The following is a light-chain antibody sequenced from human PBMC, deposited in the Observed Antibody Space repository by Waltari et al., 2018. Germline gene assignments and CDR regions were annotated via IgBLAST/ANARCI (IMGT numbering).Light chain of an antibody. V-gene: IGKV1-5*03. CDR1: QSISNW. CDR3: QQYYNCPYA. CDR2: RAS. J-gene: IGKJ2*01. Sequence: DIQMTHSPPSLSASLGDRVTITCRASQSISNWLAWFKQRPGKAPKLLIYRASNLELGVPARFSGDGSGTEFTLTITSLQPEDFATYYCQQYYNCPYAFGQGTKLEIK.